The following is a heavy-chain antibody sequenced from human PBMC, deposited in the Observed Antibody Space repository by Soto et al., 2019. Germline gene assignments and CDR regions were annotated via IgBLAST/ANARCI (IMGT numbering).Heavy chain of an antibody. J-gene: IGHJ4*02. CDR3: ARETCSVGSCHYDY. V-gene: IGHV4-59*11. D-gene: IGHD2-15*01. CDR2: VHNSGRT. CDR1: GGSITSHY. Sequence: PAETLSLTCTVSGGSITSHYWSWIRQPPGKGLEWIGYVHNSGRTNYNPSLKSRVTIPVDTSKNQFSLKLSSVTAADTAVYYCARETCSVGSCHYDYWGLGTLVTVS.